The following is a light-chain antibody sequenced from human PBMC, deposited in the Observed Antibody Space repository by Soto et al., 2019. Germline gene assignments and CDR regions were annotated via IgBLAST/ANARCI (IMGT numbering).Light chain of an antibody. J-gene: IGKJ1*01. Sequence: RVLTQSPATLSVSHGETATLSCRLIQSVSNTVAWYQQKPGHAPRLLILGASTRATGIPARLSGSVSGTEFTLTICSLQSEDFAVYYCQQYNNWPPITFGQGTKVDIK. CDR1: QSVSNT. CDR3: QQYNNWPPIT. V-gene: IGKV3-15*01. CDR2: GAS.